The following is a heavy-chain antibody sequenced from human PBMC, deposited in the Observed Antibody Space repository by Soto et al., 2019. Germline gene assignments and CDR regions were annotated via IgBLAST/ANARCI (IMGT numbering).Heavy chain of an antibody. CDR2: ISAYNGNT. D-gene: IGHD5-18*01. J-gene: IGHJ6*02. CDR3: AREGGYSYGLGYYYSGMDV. V-gene: IGHV1-18*04. CDR1: GYTFTSYG. Sequence: ASVKVSCKASGYTFTSYGISWVRQAPGQGLEWMGWISAYNGNTNYAQKLQGRVTMTTDTSTSTAYMELRSLRSDDTAVYYCAREGGYSYGLGYYYSGMDVWGQGTKVTVSS.